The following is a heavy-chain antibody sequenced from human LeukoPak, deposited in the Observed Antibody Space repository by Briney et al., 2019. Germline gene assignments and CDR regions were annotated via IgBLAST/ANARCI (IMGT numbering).Heavy chain of an antibody. J-gene: IGHJ3*02. Sequence: SETLSLTCAVYGGSFSGYYWSWIRQPPGKGLEWIGEINHSGSTNYNPSLKSRVTISVDTSKNQFSLKLSSVTAADTAVYYCARWVAVAVLPPSDAFDIWGQGTMVTVSS. V-gene: IGHV4-34*01. CDR1: GGSFSGYY. CDR3: ARWVAVAVLPPSDAFDI. CDR2: INHSGST. D-gene: IGHD6-19*01.